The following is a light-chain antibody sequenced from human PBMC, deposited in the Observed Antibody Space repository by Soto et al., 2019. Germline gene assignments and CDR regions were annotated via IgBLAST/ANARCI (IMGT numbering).Light chain of an antibody. Sequence: DIQMTQSPSTLSASVGDRVTITCRARQSVSHWLAWYQQKPGKAPKLLIYKASSLGSGVPSRFSGSGSGPEITRTNSSLQPDDFATDYCQQYNSYTYSCGQGTKLEIK. V-gene: IGKV1-5*03. CDR1: QSVSHW. J-gene: IGKJ2*01. CDR2: KAS. CDR3: QQYNSYTYS.